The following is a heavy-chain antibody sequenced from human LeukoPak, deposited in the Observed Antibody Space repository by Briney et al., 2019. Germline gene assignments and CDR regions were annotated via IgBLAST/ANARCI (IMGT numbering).Heavy chain of an antibody. V-gene: IGHV4-59*12. Sequence: SETLSLTCTVSGGSISSYYWSWIRQPPGKGLEWIGHIYHSGSSYYNPSLKSRVTISVDKAKDQSSLKLTSVTVADTAVYYCARVKSRNIPLWGWFDPWGQGTLVTVSS. CDR3: ARVKSRNIPLWGWFDP. J-gene: IGHJ5*02. CDR1: GGSISSYY. D-gene: IGHD3-16*01. CDR2: IYHSGSS.